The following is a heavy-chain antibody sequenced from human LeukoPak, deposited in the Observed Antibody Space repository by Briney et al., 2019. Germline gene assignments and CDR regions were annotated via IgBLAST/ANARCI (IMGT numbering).Heavy chain of an antibody. D-gene: IGHD5-12*01. CDR3: AGAMATLGYYYYMDV. J-gene: IGHJ6*03. Sequence: SSETLSLTCTVSGGSISSYYWSWIRQPPGKGLEWIGYIYYSGSTNYNPSLKSRVTISVDTSKNQFSLKLSSVTAADTAVYYCAGAMATLGYYYYMDVWGKGTTVTVSS. V-gene: IGHV4-59*01. CDR2: IYYSGST. CDR1: GGSISSYY.